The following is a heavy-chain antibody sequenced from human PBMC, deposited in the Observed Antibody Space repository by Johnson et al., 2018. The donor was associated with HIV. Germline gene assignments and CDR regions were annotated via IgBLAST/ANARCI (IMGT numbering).Heavy chain of an antibody. V-gene: IGHV3-20*04. CDR2: ISWNSGSI. CDR1: GLTFDDYG. D-gene: IGHD6-13*01. J-gene: IGHJ3*02. Sequence: VQVVESGGCVVRPGGSLRLSCAASGLTFDDYGMSWVRQAPGKGLEWVSGISWNSGSIGYADSVKGRFTISRDNAKNSLYLQMNSLRAEDTALYYCAKDIAAAGTDAFDIWGQGTMVTVSS. CDR3: AKDIAAAGTDAFDI.